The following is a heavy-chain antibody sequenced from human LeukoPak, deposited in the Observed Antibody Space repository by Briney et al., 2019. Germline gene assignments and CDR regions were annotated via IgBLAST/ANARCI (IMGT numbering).Heavy chain of an antibody. V-gene: IGHV3-48*03. CDR3: ARNAFVDCSSTSCYYDY. J-gene: IGHJ4*02. D-gene: IGHD2-2*01. CDR1: GFTFSSYE. Sequence: GGSLRLSCAASGFTFSSYEMNWVRQAPGKGLEWVSYISSSGSTIYYADSVKGRFTISRDNAKNSLYLQMNSLRAEDTAVYYCARNAFVDCSSTSCYYDYRGQGTLVTVSS. CDR2: ISSSGSTI.